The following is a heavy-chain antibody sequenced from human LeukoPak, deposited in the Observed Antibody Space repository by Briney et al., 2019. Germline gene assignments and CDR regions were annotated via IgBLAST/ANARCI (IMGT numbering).Heavy chain of an antibody. CDR1: GGSISSGSYY. CDR2: IYYSGST. Sequence: SQTLSLTCAVSGGSISSGSYYWSWIRQPPGKGLEWIGYIYYSGSTNYNPSLKSRVTISADTSKNQFSLKLSSVTAADTAVYYCARDKGYYESSGYLKAFDIWGQGTMVTVSS. V-gene: IGHV4-61*01. J-gene: IGHJ3*02. CDR3: ARDKGYYESSGYLKAFDI. D-gene: IGHD3-22*01.